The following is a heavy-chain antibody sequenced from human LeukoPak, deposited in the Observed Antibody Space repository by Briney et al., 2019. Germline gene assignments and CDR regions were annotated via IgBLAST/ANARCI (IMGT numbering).Heavy chain of an antibody. J-gene: IGHJ3*01. CDR2: TYYRSKWYN. CDR3: ARGGQGDGYSADEAFDF. V-gene: IGHV6-1*01. Sequence: SQTLSLTCAVSGDMVSGNSTAYNWIKQSPSRGLEWLGRTYYRSKWYNDYAVSVKSRITINADTSKNQLSLQLDSVTPEDTAVYYCARGGQGDGYSADEAFDFWGQGTMVTVSS. D-gene: IGHD5-24*01. CDR1: GDMVSGNSTA.